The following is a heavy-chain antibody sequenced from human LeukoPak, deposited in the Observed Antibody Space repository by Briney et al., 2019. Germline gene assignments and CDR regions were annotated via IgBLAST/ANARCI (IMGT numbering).Heavy chain of an antibody. CDR3: ARTSLSACDY. D-gene: IGHD3-16*02. CDR2: INVGNGNT. V-gene: IGHV1-3*01. J-gene: IGHJ4*02. Sequence: ASVKVSCKASGYTFTMFGIHWVRQAPGQRPEWMGWINVGNGNTKYSQKFQDRVTIARETSASTAYMELNSLTFEDTAVYYCARTSLSACDYWGQGTLVTVSS. CDR1: GYTFTMFG.